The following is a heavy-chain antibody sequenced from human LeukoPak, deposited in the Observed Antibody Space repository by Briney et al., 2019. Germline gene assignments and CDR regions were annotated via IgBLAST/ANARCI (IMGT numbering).Heavy chain of an antibody. CDR2: IYHSGTI. CDR1: GLTFSSAW. CDR3: ARVGGGQLTH. Sequence: PGGSLRLSCAVSGLTFSSAWMSWVRQPPGKGLEWIGEIYHSGTINYNPSLKSRVTISVDKSKNHFSLKVSSVTAADTAVYYCARVGGGQLTHWGQGTLVTVSS. V-gene: IGHV4-4*02. D-gene: IGHD6-13*01. J-gene: IGHJ4*02.